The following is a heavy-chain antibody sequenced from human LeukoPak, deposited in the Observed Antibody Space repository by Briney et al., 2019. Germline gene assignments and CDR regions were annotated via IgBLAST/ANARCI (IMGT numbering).Heavy chain of an antibody. Sequence: SETLSLASAVYGGSFSGYYRSWIRHPPGKVLEWIGEINHSGSTNYNPSLKSRVTIPVDTSKNQFSLKLSSVTAADTAVYYCARGDYYGSGSLSNWFDPWGQGTLVTVSS. CDR2: INHSGST. D-gene: IGHD3-10*01. V-gene: IGHV4-34*01. CDR1: GGSFSGYY. CDR3: ARGDYYGSGSLSNWFDP. J-gene: IGHJ5*02.